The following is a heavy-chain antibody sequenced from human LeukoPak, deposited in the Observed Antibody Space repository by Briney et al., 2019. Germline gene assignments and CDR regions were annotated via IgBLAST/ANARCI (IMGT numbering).Heavy chain of an antibody. J-gene: IGHJ6*02. CDR3: AKGQYGDYVGPHGLYYYYAMDV. CDR1: GFTFTNYW. Sequence: GGSLRLSCAASGFTFTNYWMHWVRQAPGMGLVWVSRLPPDELGIIYADSVKGRFTVSRDNAKNTVYLQMNNLRVDDTAMYYCAKGQYGDYVGPHGLYYYYAMDVWGQGTTVTVSS. V-gene: IGHV3-74*01. CDR2: LPPDELGI. D-gene: IGHD4-17*01.